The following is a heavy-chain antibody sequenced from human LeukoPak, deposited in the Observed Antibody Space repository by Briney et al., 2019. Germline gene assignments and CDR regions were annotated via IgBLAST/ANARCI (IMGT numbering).Heavy chain of an antibody. Sequence: GGSLRLSCSAPGLSFSSNWMGWVRQAPGKELEWVAHIKRDGSQKYYLDSVKGRFTISRDNAKNSLYLQMNSLRVGDTAVYYCARLGLEVGGPNWFDPWGQGTLVTVSS. CDR3: ARLGLEVGGPNWFDP. V-gene: IGHV3-7*01. D-gene: IGHD1-1*01. CDR2: IKRDGSQK. J-gene: IGHJ5*02. CDR1: GLSFSSNW.